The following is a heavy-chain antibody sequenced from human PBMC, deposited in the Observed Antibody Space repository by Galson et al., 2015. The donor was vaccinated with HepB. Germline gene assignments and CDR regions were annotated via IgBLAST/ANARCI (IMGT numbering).Heavy chain of an antibody. Sequence: QSGAEVKKPGESLKISCKASGYTFTSYAMHWVRQAPGQRLEWMGWINAGNGNTKYSQKFQGRVTITRDTSASTAYMELSSLRSEDTAVYYCARARTYSSGGAYFDYWGQGTLVTVSS. CDR2: INAGNGNT. D-gene: IGHD6-19*01. V-gene: IGHV1-3*01. CDR3: ARARTYSSGGAYFDY. CDR1: GYTFTSYA. J-gene: IGHJ4*02.